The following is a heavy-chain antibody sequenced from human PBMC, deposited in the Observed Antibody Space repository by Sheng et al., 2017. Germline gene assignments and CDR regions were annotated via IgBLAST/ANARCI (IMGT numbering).Heavy chain of an antibody. V-gene: IGHV1-69*05. CDR3: ASHTMVQGVIPDYYMDV. CDR1: GGTFSSYA. J-gene: IGHJ6*03. Sequence: QVQLVQSGAEVKKPGSSVKVSCKASGGTFSSYAISWVRQAPGQGLEWMGGIIPIFGTANYAQKFQGRVTITTDESTSTAYMELSSLRSEDTAVYYCASHTMVQGVIPDYYMDVWGKGTTVTVSS. D-gene: IGHD3-10*01. CDR2: IIPIFGTA.